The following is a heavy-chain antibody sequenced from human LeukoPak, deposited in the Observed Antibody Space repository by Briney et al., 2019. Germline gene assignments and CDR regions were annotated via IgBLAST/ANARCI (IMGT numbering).Heavy chain of an antibody. D-gene: IGHD6-19*01. CDR2: INSDGSST. J-gene: IGHJ5*02. V-gene: IGHV3-74*01. CDR1: GFTFSNYR. CDR3: ARDDGVAVAGTGSNWFDP. Sequence: GGSLRLSCAASGFTFSNYRMHWVRQAPGKGLVWVSRINSDGSSTIYADSVKGRFTISRDNAQSTLYLQMNSLRAEDTAVYYCARDDGVAVAGTGSNWFDPWGQGTLVTVSS.